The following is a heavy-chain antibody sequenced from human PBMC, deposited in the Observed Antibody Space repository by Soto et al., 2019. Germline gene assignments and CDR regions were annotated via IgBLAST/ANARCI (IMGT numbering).Heavy chain of an antibody. CDR1: GGYISSGGYY. CDR3: ARVPRIAAAGTRGYWFDP. CDR2: IYYSGST. D-gene: IGHD6-13*01. V-gene: IGHV4-31*02. J-gene: IGHJ5*02. Sequence: SETLSLTCTVSGGYISSGGYYWSWIRQHPGKGLEWIGYIYYSGSTYYNPSLKSRVTISVDTSKNQFSLKLSSVTAADTAVYYCARVPRIAAAGTRGYWFDPWGQGTLVTVSS.